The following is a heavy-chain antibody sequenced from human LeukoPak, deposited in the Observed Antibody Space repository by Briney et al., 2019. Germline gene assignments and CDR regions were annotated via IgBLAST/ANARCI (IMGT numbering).Heavy chain of an antibody. J-gene: IGHJ4*02. CDR2: INHSGST. Sequence: PSETLSLTCAVYGGSFSGYYWSWIRQPPGKGLEWIGEINHSGSTNYNPSLKSRVTISADTSKNQFSLELSSVTAADTAVYYCARGRVVPAATALFAFDYWGQGTLVTVSS. CDR3: ARGRVVPAATALFAFDY. CDR1: GGSFSGYY. D-gene: IGHD2-2*01. V-gene: IGHV4-34*01.